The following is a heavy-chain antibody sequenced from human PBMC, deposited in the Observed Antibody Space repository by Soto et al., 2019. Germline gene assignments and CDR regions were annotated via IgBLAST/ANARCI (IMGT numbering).Heavy chain of an antibody. CDR2: IIPILGIA. CDR1: GGTFSSYT. CDR3: AVAYCSSTSCYGSVY. Sequence: GASVKVSCKASGGTFSSYTISWVRQAPGQGLEWMGRIIPILGIANYAQKFQGRVTITADKSTSTAYMELSSLRSEDTAVYYCAVAYCSSTSCYGSVYWGQGTLVTVSS. D-gene: IGHD2-2*01. V-gene: IGHV1-69*02. J-gene: IGHJ4*02.